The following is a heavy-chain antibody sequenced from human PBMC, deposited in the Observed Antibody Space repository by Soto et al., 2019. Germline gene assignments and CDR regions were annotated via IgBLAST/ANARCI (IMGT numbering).Heavy chain of an antibody. J-gene: IGHJ1*01. CDR1: GFTFSSYA. D-gene: IGHD5-18*01. CDR3: ARDPGYSYSSWGYFQH. CDR2: ISSNGGST. Sequence: EVQLVESGGGLVQPGGSLRLSCAASGFTFSSYAMHWVRQAPGKGLEYVSAISSNGGSTYYANSVKGRFTISRDNSKNTLYLQMGSLRAEDIAVYYCARDPGYSYSSWGYFQHWGQGTLVTVSS. V-gene: IGHV3-64*01.